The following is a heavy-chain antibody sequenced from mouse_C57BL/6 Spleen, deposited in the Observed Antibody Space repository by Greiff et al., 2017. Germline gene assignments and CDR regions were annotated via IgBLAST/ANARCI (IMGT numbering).Heavy chain of an antibody. CDR2: LWSGGST. V-gene: IGHV2-2*01. J-gene: IGHJ4*01. CDR3: ARVYDYDGDYYAMDY. D-gene: IGHD2-4*01. Sequence: QVQLKQSGPGLVQPSQSLSITCTVSGFSLTSYGVHWVRQSPGKGLEWLGVLWSGGSTDYNAAFISRLSISKDNSKNQVFFKMNRLQADDTAIYYCARVYDYDGDYYAMDYWGQGTSGTVSS. CDR1: GFSLTSYG.